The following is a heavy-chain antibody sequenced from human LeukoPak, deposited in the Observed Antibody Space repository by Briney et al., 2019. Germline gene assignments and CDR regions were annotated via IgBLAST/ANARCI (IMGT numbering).Heavy chain of an antibody. J-gene: IGHJ3*02. Sequence: SQTLSLTCAISGDSVSSNSAVWNWIRQSPSRGPEWLGRTYYRSKWYNDYAVSVKSRITIKPDTSKNQFSLQLNSATPENTAVYYCARLGLGGAFDIWGQGTMVTVSS. D-gene: IGHD2-15*01. CDR2: TYYRSKWYN. CDR3: ARLGLGGAFDI. V-gene: IGHV6-1*01. CDR1: GDSVSSNSAV.